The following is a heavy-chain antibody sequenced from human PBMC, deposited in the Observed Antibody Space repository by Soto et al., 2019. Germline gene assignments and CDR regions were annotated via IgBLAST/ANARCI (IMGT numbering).Heavy chain of an antibody. CDR2: SNAGNGNT. CDR3: ARDKGALFLIKIFSLVSRDGMDV. J-gene: IGHJ6*02. D-gene: IGHD3-9*01. V-gene: IGHV1-3*02. CDR1: GYTLTSCA. Sequence: SVKVACKASGYTLTSCAMHWGSRSPGHRLEWMGWSNAGNGNTKYSQEFQGRVTITRDTSASTAYMELSSLRSEDMAVYYCARDKGALFLIKIFSLVSRDGMDVCGQRTTVTVSS.